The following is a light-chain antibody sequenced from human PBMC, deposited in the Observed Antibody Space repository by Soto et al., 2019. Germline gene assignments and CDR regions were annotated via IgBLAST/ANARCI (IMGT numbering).Light chain of an antibody. J-gene: IGKJ1*01. CDR1: QSVLYSPNNKSY. CDR2: WAS. V-gene: IGKV4-1*01. Sequence: DILMTQSPDSLAVSLGERATINYRSRQSVLYSPNNKSYLAWYQHKPGQPPKLLIYWASTRESGVPDRFSGSGSGTDFTLTITSLQAEDVAVYYCLQYYATPQTFGQGTKVDI. CDR3: LQYYATPQT.